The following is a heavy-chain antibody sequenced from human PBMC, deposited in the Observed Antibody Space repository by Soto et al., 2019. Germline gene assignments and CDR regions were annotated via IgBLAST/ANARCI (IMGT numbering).Heavy chain of an antibody. D-gene: IGHD2-8*01. CDR3: LSTCGAVEWCYFDY. Sequence: QVQVVESGGGLVKPGGSLRLSCAASGFNFIDYYITWIRQAPGKGLGWVSYLSSSGSAVYYAYSVKGRLTISRDNAKNSLYLQLNSLRAEAAAVYFCLSTCGAVEWCYFDYCGQGTLVTVSS. J-gene: IGHJ4*02. V-gene: IGHV3-11*01. CDR2: LSSSGSAV. CDR1: GFNFIDYY.